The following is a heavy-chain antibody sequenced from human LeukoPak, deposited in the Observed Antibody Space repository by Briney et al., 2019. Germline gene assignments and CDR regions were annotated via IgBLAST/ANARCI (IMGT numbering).Heavy chain of an antibody. J-gene: IGHJ4*02. V-gene: IGHV4-30-2*01. Sequence: SQTLSLTCAVSGDSISSGGYYWSWIRQPPGRGLEWFGYIYYSGTTYYNPSLKSRVTISVERSKTQFPLKLTAVTAADTAVYYCARVDNYGSGTTGAYWGQGTLVTVSS. CDR3: ARVDNYGSGTTGAY. D-gene: IGHD3-10*01. CDR2: IYYSGTT. CDR1: GDSISSGGYY.